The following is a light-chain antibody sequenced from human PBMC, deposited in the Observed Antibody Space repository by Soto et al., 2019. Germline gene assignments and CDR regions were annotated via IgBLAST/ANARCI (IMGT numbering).Light chain of an antibody. J-gene: IGKJ5*01. CDR3: QQYGSSPPHT. V-gene: IGKV3-20*01. CDR2: GAS. Sequence: EIVMTQSPATLSVSPGETTTLSCRASQSVSSRLAWYQKKPGQAPRLIIYGASSRATGIPDRFSGSGSGTDLTLTISRLETEDFAVYYCQQYGSSPPHTFGQGTRLEIK. CDR1: QSVSSR.